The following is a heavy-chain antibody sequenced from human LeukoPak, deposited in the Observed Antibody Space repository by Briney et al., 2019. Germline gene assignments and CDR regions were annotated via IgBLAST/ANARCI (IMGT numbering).Heavy chain of an antibody. Sequence: SVKVSCKASGGTFSSYTISWVRQAPGQGLEWMGRIIPILGIANYAQKFQGRVTITADKSTSTAYMGLSSLKSEDTAVYYCARDGAVGADSGAFDIWGQGTMVTVSS. V-gene: IGHV1-69*02. CDR1: GGTFSSYT. CDR3: ARDGAVGADSGAFDI. D-gene: IGHD1-26*01. CDR2: IIPILGIA. J-gene: IGHJ3*02.